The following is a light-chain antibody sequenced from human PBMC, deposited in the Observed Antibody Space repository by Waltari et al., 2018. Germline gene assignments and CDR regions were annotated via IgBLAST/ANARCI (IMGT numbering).Light chain of an antibody. CDR3: ASYTNTNTII. Sequence: QSALTQPASVSGSPGQSITISCTGTINDIGYYKFLPWYQQHPGKAPRLIIFDVTRWPSGVSHRFSGSKSGSAASLTISGLQAEDEADYYCASYTNTNTIIFGEGTKVAVL. CDR2: DVT. CDR1: INDIGYYKF. V-gene: IGLV2-14*03. J-gene: IGLJ2*01.